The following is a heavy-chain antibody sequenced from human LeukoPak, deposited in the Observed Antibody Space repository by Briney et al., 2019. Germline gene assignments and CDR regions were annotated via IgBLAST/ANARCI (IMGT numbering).Heavy chain of an antibody. CDR2: IYNRGSI. Sequence: APETLSLTCTVSGGSISSYYWNWIRQPPGKGLEWIGYIYNRGSINYNPSLKSRVTISVDTSKNQFSLNLSSVTAADTAVYYCARLVSTKDYFDYWGQGTLVTVSS. V-gene: IGHV4-59*01. CDR1: GGSISSYY. D-gene: IGHD5/OR15-5a*01. J-gene: IGHJ4*02. CDR3: ARLVSTKDYFDY.